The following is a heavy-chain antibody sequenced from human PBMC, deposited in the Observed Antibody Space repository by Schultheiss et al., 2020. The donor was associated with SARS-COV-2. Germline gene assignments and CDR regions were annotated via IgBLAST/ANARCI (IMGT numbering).Heavy chain of an antibody. J-gene: IGHJ4*02. Sequence: GGSLRLSCAASGFTFSSYAMSWVRQAPGKGLEWVSAISGSGGSTYYADSVKGRFTIARDNSKNTLYLQMNSLRAEDTAVYYCASPKRGYSYGYIDYWGQGTLVTVSS. CDR2: ISGSGGST. CDR1: GFTFSSYA. CDR3: ASPKRGYSYGYIDY. D-gene: IGHD5-18*01. V-gene: IGHV3-23*01.